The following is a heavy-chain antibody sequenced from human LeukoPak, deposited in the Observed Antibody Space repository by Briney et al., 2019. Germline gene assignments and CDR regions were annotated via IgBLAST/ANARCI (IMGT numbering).Heavy chain of an antibody. CDR2: IYYSGST. J-gene: IGHJ4*02. CDR1: GGSISSSSYY. Sequence: SETLSLTCTVSGGSISSSSYYWDWIRQPPGKGLEWIGSIYYSGSTYYNPSLKSRVTISVDTSKNQSSLTVTSVTAADTAVYYCARSSGDYSHRRFDYWGQGTVVTVSS. CDR3: ARSSGDYSHRRFDY. D-gene: IGHD1-26*01. V-gene: IGHV4-39*07.